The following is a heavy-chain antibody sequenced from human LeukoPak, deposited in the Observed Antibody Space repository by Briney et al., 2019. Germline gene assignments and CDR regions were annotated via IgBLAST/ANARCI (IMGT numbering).Heavy chain of an antibody. CDR1: GGSISTYY. J-gene: IGHJ4*02. V-gene: IGHV4-59*01. D-gene: IGHD3-3*01. Sequence: SETLSLTCTVSGGSISTYYWSWVRQPPGKGLEWIGYVYYSGSTEYNPSLKSRVIISIDTSKIQFSLKLNSMTAADTAVYYCARGRTFGSVYFFDWGGREPVVTVS. CDR2: VYYSGST. CDR3: ARGRTFGSVYFFDW.